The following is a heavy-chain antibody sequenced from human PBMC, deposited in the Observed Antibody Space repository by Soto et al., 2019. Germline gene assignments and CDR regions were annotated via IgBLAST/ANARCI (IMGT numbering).Heavy chain of an antibody. D-gene: IGHD3-3*01. V-gene: IGHV1-18*01. CDR1: GYTFTSYG. Sequence: GASVKVSCKASGYTFTSYGTSWVRQAPGQGLEWMGWISAYNGNTNYAQKLQGRVTMTTDTSTSTAYMELRSLRSDDTAVYYCAREDYDFWSGRSFLAYWGQGTLVTVSS. J-gene: IGHJ4*02. CDR2: ISAYNGNT. CDR3: AREDYDFWSGRSFLAY.